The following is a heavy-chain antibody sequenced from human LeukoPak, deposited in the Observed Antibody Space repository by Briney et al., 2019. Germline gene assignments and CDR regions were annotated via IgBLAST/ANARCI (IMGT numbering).Heavy chain of an antibody. CDR2: IKQDGSEK. CDR3: ARWGYNFWSGYNGRTLDY. V-gene: IGHV3-7*01. CDR1: GFTFSSYW. J-gene: IGHJ4*02. D-gene: IGHD3-3*01. Sequence: GGSLRPSCAASGFTFSSYWMSWVRQAPGKGLEWVANIKQDGSEKYYVDSVKGRFTISRDNAKNSLYLQMNSLRAEDTAVYYCARWGYNFWSGYNGRTLDYWGQGTLVTVSS.